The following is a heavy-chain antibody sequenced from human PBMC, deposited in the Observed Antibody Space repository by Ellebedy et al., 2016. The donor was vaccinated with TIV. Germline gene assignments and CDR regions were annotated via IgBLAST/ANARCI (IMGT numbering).Heavy chain of an antibody. Sequence: AASVKVSCKASGYNFTSYDINWVRQAPGQGLEWMGWMNPNSGNTGYAQKFQGRVTMTRNTSISTAYMEMSSLRSEDTAMYYCATGPPKWEVPLDLDSWGQGTLVIVSS. V-gene: IGHV1-8*01. D-gene: IGHD1-26*01. CDR2: MNPNSGNT. CDR1: GYNFTSYD. J-gene: IGHJ4*02. CDR3: ATGPPKWEVPLDLDS.